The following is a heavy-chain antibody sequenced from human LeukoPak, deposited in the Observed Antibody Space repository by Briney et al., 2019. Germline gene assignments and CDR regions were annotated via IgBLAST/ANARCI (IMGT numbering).Heavy chain of an antibody. J-gene: IGHJ6*02. CDR3: ARFDPPGYYYYYGMDV. CDR1: GGSISSYY. V-gene: IGHV4-59*08. Sequence: PSETLSLTCTVSGGSISSYYWSWIRQPPGKGLEWIGYIYYSGSTNYNPSLKSRVTISVDTSKNQFSLKLSSVTAADTAVYYCARFDPPGYYYYYGMDVWGQGTTVTVSS. CDR2: IYYSGST.